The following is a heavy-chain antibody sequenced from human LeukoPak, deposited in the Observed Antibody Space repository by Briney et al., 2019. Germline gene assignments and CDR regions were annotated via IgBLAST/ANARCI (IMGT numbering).Heavy chain of an antibody. V-gene: IGHV3-21*01. J-gene: IGHJ4*02. CDR3: ARDGTDLRFVCGGSSTSCMSCDY. CDR1: GFTFSSYS. Sequence: PGGSLRLSCAASGFTFSSYSMNWVRQAPGKGLEWVSSISSSSSYVYYADSVKGRFTISRDNAKNSLYLQMNSLRAEDTAVYYCARDGTDLRFVCGGSSTSCMSCDYWGQGTLVTVSS. CDR2: ISSSSSYV. D-gene: IGHD2-2*01.